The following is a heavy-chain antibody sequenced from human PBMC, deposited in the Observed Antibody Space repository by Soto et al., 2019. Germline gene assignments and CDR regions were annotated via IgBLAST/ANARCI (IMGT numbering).Heavy chain of an antibody. V-gene: IGHV1-3*01. Sequence: QVQLVQSGAEVKKPGASVKVSCKASGYTFTSYAMHWVRQAPGQRLEWMGWINAGNGNTKYSQKFQGRVTITRDTSASTAYMELSSLRSEDTAVYYCAIVIGGLSYSDYWGQGPLVTVSS. J-gene: IGHJ4*02. CDR3: AIVIGGLSYSDY. CDR2: INAGNGNT. CDR1: GYTFTSYA. D-gene: IGHD3-16*01.